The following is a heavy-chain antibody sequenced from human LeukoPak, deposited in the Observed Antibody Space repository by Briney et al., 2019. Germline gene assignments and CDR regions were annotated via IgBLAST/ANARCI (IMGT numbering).Heavy chain of an antibody. CDR2: ISYDGSNK. D-gene: IGHD1-14*01. CDR3: ARDSPTTGY. J-gene: IGHJ4*02. Sequence: GGSLRLSCAASGFTFSSYAMHWVRQAPGKGLEWVAVISYDGSNKYYADSVKGRFTISRDNSKNTLYLQMNSLRAEDTAEYYCARDSPTTGYWGQGTLVTVSS. V-gene: IGHV3-30-3*01. CDR1: GFTFSSYA.